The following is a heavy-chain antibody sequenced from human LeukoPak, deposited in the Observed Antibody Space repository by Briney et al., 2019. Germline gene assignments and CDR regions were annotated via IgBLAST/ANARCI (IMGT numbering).Heavy chain of an antibody. CDR2: IYYSGST. D-gene: IGHD5-18*01. V-gene: IGHV4-59*01. CDR3: ARDRYSYGLGYLDY. Sequence: KPSETLSLTCTVSGGSISSYYWSWIRQPPGKGPEWIGYIYYSGSTDYNPSLKSRVTISVDTSRNQFSLKLSSVTAADTAVYYCARDRYSYGLGYLDYWGQGTLVTVSS. J-gene: IGHJ4*02. CDR1: GGSISSYY.